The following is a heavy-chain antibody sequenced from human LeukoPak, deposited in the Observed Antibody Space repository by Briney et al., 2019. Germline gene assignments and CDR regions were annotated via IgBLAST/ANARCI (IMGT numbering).Heavy chain of an antibody. V-gene: IGHV3-11*01. J-gene: IGHJ6*02. CDR1: GFTYSDYY. CDR2: ISSSGSTI. Sequence: GGSLRLSCAASGFTYSDYYMSWIRQAPGKGLEWVSYISSSGSTIYYADSVKGRFTISRDNAKNSLYLQMNSLRAEDTAVYYCARSRGVATIPYGMDVWGQGTTVTVSS. D-gene: IGHD5-12*01. CDR3: ARSRGVATIPYGMDV.